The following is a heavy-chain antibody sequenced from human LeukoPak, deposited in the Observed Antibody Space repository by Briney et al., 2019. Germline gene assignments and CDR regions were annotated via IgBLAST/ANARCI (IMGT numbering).Heavy chain of an antibody. Sequence: GGSLRFSCAASGFTFSSYAMHWVRQAPGKGLEWVAVIWYDGSNKYYADSVKGRLTISRDNSKNTLYLQMNSLRAEDTAVYYCARGDYGDYGGQADAFDIWGQGTMVTVSS. CDR1: GFTFSSYA. CDR2: IWYDGSNK. J-gene: IGHJ3*02. D-gene: IGHD4-17*01. CDR3: ARGDYGDYGGQADAFDI. V-gene: IGHV3-33*08.